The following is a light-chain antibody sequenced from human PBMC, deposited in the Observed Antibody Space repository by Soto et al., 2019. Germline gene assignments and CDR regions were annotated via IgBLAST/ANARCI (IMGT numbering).Light chain of an antibody. J-gene: IGKJ4*01. Sequence: DIQMTQSPSSLSAFVGDRVTITCQASQGIGNYLNWYQQKPGKAPKLLIHDASNLETGVPSRFRGSGSGTDFTFTISSLQPEDFATYYCQQYDDAPLTFGGGTKVDIK. CDR2: DAS. CDR1: QGIGNY. CDR3: QQYDDAPLT. V-gene: IGKV1-33*01.